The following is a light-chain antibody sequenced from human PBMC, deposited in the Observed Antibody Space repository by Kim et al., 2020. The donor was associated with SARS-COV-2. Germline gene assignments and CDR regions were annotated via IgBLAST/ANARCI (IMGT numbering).Light chain of an antibody. CDR1: QGISNY. V-gene: IGKV1-27*01. CDR3: QKYNSAPRT. Sequence: ASVGDRVAITCRASQGISNYLAWYQQKPGKVPKLLIYAASTLQSGVPSRFSGSGSGTDFTLTISSLQPEDVATYYCQKYNSAPRTFGQGTKVDIK. J-gene: IGKJ1*01. CDR2: AAS.